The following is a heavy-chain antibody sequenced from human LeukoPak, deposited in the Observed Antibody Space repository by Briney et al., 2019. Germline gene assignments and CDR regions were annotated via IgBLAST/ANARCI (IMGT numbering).Heavy chain of an antibody. CDR2: MNPNSGNT. CDR1: GYTFTSYD. Sequence: ASVKVSCKASGYTFTSYDINWVRQATGQGLEWMGWMNPNSGNTGYAQKFQGRVTMTRNTSISTAYMELSSLRSEDTAVYYCARPSGCYQPDAFDIWGQGTMVTVSS. V-gene: IGHV1-8*01. CDR3: ARPSGCYQPDAFDI. D-gene: IGHD3-3*01. J-gene: IGHJ3*02.